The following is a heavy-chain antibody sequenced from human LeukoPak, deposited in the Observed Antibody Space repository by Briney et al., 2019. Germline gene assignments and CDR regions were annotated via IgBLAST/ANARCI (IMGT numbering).Heavy chain of an antibody. D-gene: IGHD1-14*01. CDR2: IRNDGNEI. CDR1: GFTVSSNY. J-gene: IGHJ6*03. V-gene: IGHV3-30*02. CDR3: AKTGFQWGEYFYYMDV. Sequence: PGGSLRLSCAASGFTVSSNYMSWVRQAPGKGLEWVAFIRNDGNEIYYADSVKGRFTISRDNSRDTLYFQMNSLIYEDTAVYYCAKTGFQWGEYFYYMDVWGKGTTVTVSS.